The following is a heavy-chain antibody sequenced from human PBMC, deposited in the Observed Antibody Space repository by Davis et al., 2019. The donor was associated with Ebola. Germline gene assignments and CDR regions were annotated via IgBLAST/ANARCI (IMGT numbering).Heavy chain of an antibody. CDR1: GYTFTSYD. J-gene: IGHJ4*02. D-gene: IGHD2-21*01. Sequence: ASVKVSCKASGYTFTSYDINWVRQATGQGLEWMGWMNPNSGNTGYAQKFQGRITMTRNISISTAYMELNSLTSEDTAVYYCARDSGGGFDYWGQGTLVTVSS. CDR2: MNPNSGNT. CDR3: ARDSGGGFDY. V-gene: IGHV1-8*01.